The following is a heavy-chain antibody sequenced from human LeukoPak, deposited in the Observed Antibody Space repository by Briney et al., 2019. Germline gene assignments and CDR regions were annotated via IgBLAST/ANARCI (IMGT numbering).Heavy chain of an antibody. D-gene: IGHD3-22*01. V-gene: IGHV1-69*05. CDR1: GGTFSSYA. CDR3: ARGANYYDSSGYYYYGMDV. CDR2: IIPIFGTA. J-gene: IGHJ6*02. Sequence: SVKVSCKASGGTFSSYAISWVRQAPGQGLEWKGGIIPIFGTANYAQKFQGRVTMTRNTSISTAYMELSSLRSEDTAVYYCARGANYYDSSGYYYYGMDVWGQGTTVTVSS.